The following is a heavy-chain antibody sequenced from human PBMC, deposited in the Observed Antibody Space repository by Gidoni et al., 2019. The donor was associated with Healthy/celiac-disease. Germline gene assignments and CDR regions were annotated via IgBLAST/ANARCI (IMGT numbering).Heavy chain of an antibody. J-gene: IGHJ4*02. Sequence: EVQLVASGGGLVKPGGSLRLSCAASGFTFSSYSMNWVRQAPGKGLEWFSSISSISSYRYYADSVKGRFTISRDNAKNSLYLQMNSLRAEDTAVYYCARDLVRIQLWDSFDYWGQGTLVTVSS. D-gene: IGHD5-18*01. CDR1: GFTFSSYS. CDR2: ISSISSYR. CDR3: ARDLVRIQLWDSFDY. V-gene: IGHV3-21*01.